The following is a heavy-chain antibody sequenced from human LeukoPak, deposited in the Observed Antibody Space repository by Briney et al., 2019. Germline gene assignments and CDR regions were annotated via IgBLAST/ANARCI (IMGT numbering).Heavy chain of an antibody. CDR1: GFTFTIYW. Sequence: GGSRRLSCAASGFTFTIYWMSWVRQAPGKGLEWVANIDQDGREKSFVDSVKGRFSISRDNAKNTLYLQMNSLRVEDTAVYYCARGSIAVSPYGMDVWGQGTTVTVSS. J-gene: IGHJ6*02. CDR2: IDQDGREK. V-gene: IGHV3-7*01. D-gene: IGHD6-19*01. CDR3: ARGSIAVSPYGMDV.